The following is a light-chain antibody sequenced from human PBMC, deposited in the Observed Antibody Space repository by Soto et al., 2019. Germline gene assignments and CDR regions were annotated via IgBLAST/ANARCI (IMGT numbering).Light chain of an antibody. CDR3: QSYGSILSGYV. Sequence: QSVLTQPPSVSGAPGQRVTISCTGSSANIGAAYKVDWYQQLPGTAPKLLTYGNNTRPSGVPARFSGSKSGTSASLAIAGLQAEDEGDYYCQSYGSILSGYVFGSWPKVTVL. CDR1: SANIGAAYK. V-gene: IGLV1-40*01. CDR2: GNN. J-gene: IGLJ1*01.